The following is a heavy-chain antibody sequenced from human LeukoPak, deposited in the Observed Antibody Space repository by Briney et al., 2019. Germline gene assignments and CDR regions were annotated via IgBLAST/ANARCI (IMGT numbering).Heavy chain of an antibody. CDR3: ARGRFYDY. J-gene: IGHJ4*02. V-gene: IGHV3-48*01. Sequence: PGGSLRLSCAASGFTFSTFSMSWVRQAPGKGLEWISYISSSSSTIYYTDSVKGRFTISRDNAKNSLYLQMNSLRADDTAVYYCARGRFYDYWGQGTLVTVSA. D-gene: IGHD2/OR15-2a*01. CDR1: GFTFSTFS. CDR2: ISSSSSTI.